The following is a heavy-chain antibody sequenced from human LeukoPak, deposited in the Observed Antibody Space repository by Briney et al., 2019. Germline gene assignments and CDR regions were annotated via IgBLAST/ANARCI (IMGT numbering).Heavy chain of an antibody. Sequence: GGSLRLSCEASGFSFSRYEINWVRQAPGKGLEWVAYSSNSVATIYFADSVKGRFTISRDNAKNTLYLQMNSLRAEDTAVYYCARGQDFWSGYWPYYFDYWGQGTLVTVSS. CDR3: ARGQDFWSGYWPYYFDY. D-gene: IGHD3-3*01. V-gene: IGHV3-48*03. J-gene: IGHJ4*02. CDR1: GFSFSRYE. CDR2: SSNSVATI.